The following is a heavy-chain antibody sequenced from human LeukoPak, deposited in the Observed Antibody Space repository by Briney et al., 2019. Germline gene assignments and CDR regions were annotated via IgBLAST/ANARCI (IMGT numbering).Heavy chain of an antibody. CDR3: ARSTGWFGQGYFDY. CDR2: INSDGSST. Sequence: GGSLRLSCAASGFTFSSYWMHWVRRAPGKGLVWVSRINSDGSSTSYADSVKGRFTISRDNAKNTLYLQMNSLRAEDTAVYYCARSTGWFGQGYFDYWGQGTLVTVSS. J-gene: IGHJ4*02. CDR1: GFTFSSYW. D-gene: IGHD3-10*01. V-gene: IGHV3-74*01.